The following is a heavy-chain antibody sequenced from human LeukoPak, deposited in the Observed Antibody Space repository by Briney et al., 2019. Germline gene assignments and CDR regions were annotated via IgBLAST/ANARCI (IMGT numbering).Heavy chain of an antibody. CDR2: IYYSGST. Sequence: SQTLSLTCTVSGGSISSGGYYWGWIRQPPGKGLEWIGSIYYSGSTYYNPSLKSRVTISVDTSKNQFSLKLSSVTAADTAVYYCARGPSGSYFVTFDYWGQGTLVTVSS. V-gene: IGHV4-39*07. D-gene: IGHD1-26*01. CDR3: ARGPSGSYFVTFDY. CDR1: GGSISSGGYY. J-gene: IGHJ4*02.